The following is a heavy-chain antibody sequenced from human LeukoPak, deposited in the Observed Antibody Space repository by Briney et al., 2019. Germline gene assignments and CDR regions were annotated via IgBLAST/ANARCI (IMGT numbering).Heavy chain of an antibody. V-gene: IGHV4-34*01. CDR2: INHSGST. D-gene: IGHD3-16*02. Sequence: SETLSLTCAVYNGSFSGYYWSWIRQPPGKGLEWIGEINHSGSTNYNPSLKSRVTISVDTSKNQFSLKLSSVTAADTAVYYCASRAYDYVWGSYRYDDYWGQGTLVTVSS. CDR1: NGSFSGYY. CDR3: ASRAYDYVWGSYRYDDY. J-gene: IGHJ4*02.